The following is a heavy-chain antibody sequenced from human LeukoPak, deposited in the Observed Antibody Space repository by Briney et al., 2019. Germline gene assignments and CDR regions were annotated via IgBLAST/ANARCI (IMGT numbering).Heavy chain of an antibody. J-gene: IGHJ4*02. D-gene: IGHD6-13*01. V-gene: IGHV1-8*01. CDR1: GYTFTSYD. CDR2: MNPNSGNT. CDR3: ARGQRGRLLQLLPGY. Sequence: GASVKVSCKASGYTFTSYDINWVRQATGQGLEWMGWMNPNSGNTGYAQKFQGRVTMTRNTSISTAYMELSSLRSEDTAVYYCARGQRGRLLQLLPGYWGQGTLVTVSS.